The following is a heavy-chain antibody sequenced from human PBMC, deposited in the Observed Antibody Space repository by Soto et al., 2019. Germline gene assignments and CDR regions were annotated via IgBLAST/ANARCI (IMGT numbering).Heavy chain of an antibody. CDR2: ISAYNGNT. D-gene: IGHD3-9*01. CDR1: GYTFTSYG. Sequence: ASVKVSCKASGYTFTSYGISWVRQAPGQGLEWMGWISAYNGNTNYAQKLQGRVTMTTDTSTSTAYMELRSLRSDDTAVYYCARDLGATYYDILTGDYGMDVWGRGTADPVSS. CDR3: ARDLGATYYDILTGDYGMDV. J-gene: IGHJ6*02. V-gene: IGHV1-18*04.